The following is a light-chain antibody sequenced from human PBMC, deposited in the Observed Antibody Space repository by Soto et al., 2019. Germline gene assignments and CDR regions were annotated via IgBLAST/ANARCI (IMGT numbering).Light chain of an antibody. J-gene: IGLJ2*01. CDR3: ATWDDSLKGVV. CDR2: ASS. Sequence: QSALTQPASVSGSPGRSITISCTGTSSDVGGYNYVSWYQHHAGKAPRLMIYASSNRPSGVSHRFSGSRSGNTASLAISGLRSEDEADYYCATWDDSLKGVVFGGGTKLTV. V-gene: IGLV2-14*01. CDR1: SSDVGGYNY.